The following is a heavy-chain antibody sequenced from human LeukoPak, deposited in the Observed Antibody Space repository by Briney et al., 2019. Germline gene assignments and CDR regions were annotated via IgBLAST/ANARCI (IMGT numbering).Heavy chain of an antibody. J-gene: IGHJ5*02. V-gene: IGHV3-53*01. Sequence: GGSLRLSRAASGFTVSSNYMTWVRQAPGKGLEWVSVIYSGGSTYYADSVKGRFTISRDNSKNTLYLQMNSLRAEGTAVYYCTRNWGSDNWFDPWGQGTLVTVSS. D-gene: IGHD7-27*01. CDR1: GFTVSSNY. CDR3: TRNWGSDNWFDP. CDR2: IYSGGST.